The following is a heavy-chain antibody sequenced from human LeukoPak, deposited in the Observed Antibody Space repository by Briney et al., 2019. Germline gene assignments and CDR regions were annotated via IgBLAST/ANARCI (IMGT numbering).Heavy chain of an antibody. V-gene: IGHV3-30*04. CDR2: ISHDGNDT. Sequence: GRSLRLSCGGLGFTFSHYAMHWVRQAPGKGLEWVAVISHDGNDTYYADSLKGQFTISRGNSNNTLYQQMNSLRPDDTAVYYCTRARRSWYLKYWGQGTLVTVSS. CDR3: TRARRSWYLKY. CDR1: GFTFSHYA. J-gene: IGHJ4*02. D-gene: IGHD6-13*01.